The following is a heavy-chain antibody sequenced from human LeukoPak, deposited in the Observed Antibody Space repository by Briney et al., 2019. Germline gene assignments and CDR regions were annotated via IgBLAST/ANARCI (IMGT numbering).Heavy chain of an antibody. D-gene: IGHD6-6*01. J-gene: IGHJ6*03. CDR2: IYYSGST. V-gene: IGHV4-39*07. Sequence: SETLSLTCTVSGGSISSSSYYWGWLRQPPGTGLEWIGSIYYSGSTYYNPSLKSRVTISVDTSKNQFSLKLSSVTAADTAVYYCARENQSGGSSSAHYMDVWGKGTTVTVSS. CDR1: GGSISSSSYY. CDR3: ARENQSGGSSSAHYMDV.